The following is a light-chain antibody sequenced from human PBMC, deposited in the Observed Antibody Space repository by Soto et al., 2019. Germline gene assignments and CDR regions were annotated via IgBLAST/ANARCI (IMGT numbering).Light chain of an antibody. CDR3: QQYNTWPPFT. V-gene: IGKV3-15*01. Sequence: EIVMTQSPSSLSVSPGERATLSCRASQSVTANLAWYQQKPGQAPRLLIYNGVTRATGIPARFTDSGSGREYTLTISSLQSEDVAMYYCQQYNTWPPFTFGPGTKVELK. J-gene: IGKJ3*01. CDR2: NGV. CDR1: QSVTAN.